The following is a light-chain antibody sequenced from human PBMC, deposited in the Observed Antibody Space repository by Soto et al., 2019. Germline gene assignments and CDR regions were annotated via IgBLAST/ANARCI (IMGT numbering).Light chain of an antibody. J-gene: IGKJ1*01. Sequence: EIVMTKSPATLSVSPGERATLSCRASQGVSSNLAWYQQKPGQAPRPLMYGASTRATGIPARFSGIGSGTEFTLAISRLLSEHLAVYCCHQSGRTLGQGTKVDIK. V-gene: IGKV3-15*01. CDR2: GAS. CDR1: QGVSSN. CDR3: HQSGRT.